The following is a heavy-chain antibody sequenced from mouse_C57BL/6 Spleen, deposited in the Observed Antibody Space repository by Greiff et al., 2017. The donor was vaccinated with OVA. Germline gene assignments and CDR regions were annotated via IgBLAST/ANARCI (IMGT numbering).Heavy chain of an antibody. CDR1: GYTFTDYY. Sequence: EVQLQQSGPELVKPGASVKISCKASGYTFTDYYMNWVKQSHGKSLEWIGDINPNNGGTSYNQKFKGKATLTVDKSSSTAYMELRSLTSEDSAVYYCAIGIYDGYYGAMDYWGQGTSVTVSS. CDR2: INPNNGGT. CDR3: AIGIYDGYYGAMDY. V-gene: IGHV1-26*01. D-gene: IGHD2-3*01. J-gene: IGHJ4*01.